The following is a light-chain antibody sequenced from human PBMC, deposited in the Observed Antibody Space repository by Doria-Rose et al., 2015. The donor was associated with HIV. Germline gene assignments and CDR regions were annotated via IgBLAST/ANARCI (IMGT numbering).Light chain of an antibody. V-gene: IGKV1-39*01. CDR2: TTS. J-gene: IGKJ1*01. CDR1: QSISNY. CDR3: QQTYTTRWT. Sequence: VGDRVTITCRASQSISNYLNWYQQKPGKAPDLLIYTTSSLQSGVPLRFSGSGSGTDFTLTINSLQPEDFATYYCQQTYTTRWTFGLGTKVEVK.